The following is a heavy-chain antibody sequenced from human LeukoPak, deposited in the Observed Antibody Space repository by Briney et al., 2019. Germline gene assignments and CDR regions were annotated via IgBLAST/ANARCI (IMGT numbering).Heavy chain of an antibody. CDR1: GYTFTGYY. Sequence: ASVKVSCKASGYTFTGYYMHWVRQAPGQGLEWMGWINPNSGGTNYAQKFQGRVTMTRDTSISTAYMELSSLRSEDTAVYYCARDSRTYSSGRTAKGNFDYWGQGTLVTVSS. V-gene: IGHV1-2*02. CDR2: INPNSGGT. D-gene: IGHD6-19*01. CDR3: ARDSRTYSSGRTAKGNFDY. J-gene: IGHJ4*02.